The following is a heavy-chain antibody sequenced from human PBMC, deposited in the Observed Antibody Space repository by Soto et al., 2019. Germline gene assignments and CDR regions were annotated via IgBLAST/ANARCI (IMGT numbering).Heavy chain of an antibody. Sequence: GGSLRLSCAASGFTFSSYAMSWVRQAPGKGLEWVSAISGSGGSTYYADSVKGRFTISRDNSKNTPYLQMNSLRAEDTAVYYCARDSGYSSSWSDYWGQGTLVTVSS. D-gene: IGHD6-13*01. CDR1: GFTFSSYA. V-gene: IGHV3-23*01. CDR3: ARDSGYSSSWSDY. J-gene: IGHJ4*02. CDR2: ISGSGGST.